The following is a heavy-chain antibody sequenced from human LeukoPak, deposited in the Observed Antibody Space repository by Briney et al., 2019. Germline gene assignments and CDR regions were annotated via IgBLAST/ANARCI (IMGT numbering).Heavy chain of an antibody. CDR1: GFTFRTYA. V-gene: IGHV3-64D*09. J-gene: IGHJ4*02. CDR2: ISSNGDST. CDR3: VKVGSAAGPGDFDY. D-gene: IGHD6-13*01. Sequence: PGMSLRLSCSASGFTFRTYAMHWVRQAPGKGLEYVSAISSNGDSTFYADAVKGRFTIYRDKSKKTLYLQMSSLREEDTAVYYCVKVGSAAGPGDFDYWGQGTLVTVSS.